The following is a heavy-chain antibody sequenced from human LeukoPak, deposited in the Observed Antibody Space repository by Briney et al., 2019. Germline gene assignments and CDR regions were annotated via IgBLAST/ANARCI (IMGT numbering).Heavy chain of an antibody. V-gene: IGHV4-34*01. Sequence: SETLSLTCSVSGGSISTYYWSWIRQPPGKGLEWIGEINHSGSTNYNPSLKSRVTISVDTSKNQFSLKLSSVTAADTAVYYCARQWIAPAGFDYWGQGTLSPSPQ. J-gene: IGHJ4*02. CDR3: ARQWIAPAGFDY. CDR1: GGSISTYY. D-gene: IGHD6-13*01. CDR2: INHSGST.